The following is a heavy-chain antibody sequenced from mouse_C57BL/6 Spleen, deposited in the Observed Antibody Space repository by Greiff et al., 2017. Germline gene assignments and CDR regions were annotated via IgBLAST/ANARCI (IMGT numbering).Heavy chain of an antibody. CDR2: ILPGSGST. D-gene: IGHD2-2*01. Sequence: QVQLQQSGAELMKPGASVKLSCKATGYTFTGYWIEWVKQRPGHGLEWIGEILPGSGSTNYNEKFKGKATFTADTSSNPAYMQLSSLTTVDSAIYYCARRGLYYCYGYYAMDYWGQGTSVTGSS. J-gene: IGHJ4*01. V-gene: IGHV1-9*01. CDR3: ARRGLYYCYGYYAMDY. CDR1: GYTFTGYW.